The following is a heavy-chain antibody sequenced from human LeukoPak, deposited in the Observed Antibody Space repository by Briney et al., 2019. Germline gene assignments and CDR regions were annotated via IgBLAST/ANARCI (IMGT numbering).Heavy chain of an antibody. Sequence: GGSLRLSCAASGFTFSGSDMNWVRQASGKGLEWVGRIRSKVNSYATAYAASVKGRFTISRDDSKNTAYLQMNSLKTEDTAVYYCTRQRWIVGADSDYWGQGTLVTVSS. CDR1: GFTFSGSD. CDR3: TRQRWIVGADSDY. D-gene: IGHD1-26*01. J-gene: IGHJ4*02. CDR2: IRSKVNSYAT. V-gene: IGHV3-73*01.